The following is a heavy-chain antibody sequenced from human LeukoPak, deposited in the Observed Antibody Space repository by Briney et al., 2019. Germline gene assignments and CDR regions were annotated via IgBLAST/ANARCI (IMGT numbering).Heavy chain of an antibody. Sequence: GGSLRLSCAASGFTFSSYGMHWVSQAPGKGLEWVAFIRYDGSNKYYADSVKGRFTISRDNSKNTLYLQMNSLRAEDTAVYYCAKPKQQLAFFDYWGQGTLVTVSS. J-gene: IGHJ4*02. CDR2: IRYDGSNK. CDR3: AKPKQQLAFFDY. V-gene: IGHV3-30*02. CDR1: GFTFSSYG. D-gene: IGHD6-13*01.